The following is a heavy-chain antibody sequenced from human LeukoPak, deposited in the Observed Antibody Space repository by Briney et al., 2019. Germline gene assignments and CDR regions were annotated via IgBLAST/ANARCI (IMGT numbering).Heavy chain of an antibody. CDR2: ISYDGSNK. Sequence: GGSLRLSCAASGFTFSSYAMHWVRQAPGKGLEWVAVISYDGSNKYYADSVKGRFTISRDNSKNTLYLQMNSLRAEDTAVYYCAKDSHTGYSSGWYGYWGQGTLVTVSS. J-gene: IGHJ4*02. CDR3: AKDSHTGYSSGWYGY. D-gene: IGHD6-19*01. V-gene: IGHV3-30-3*01. CDR1: GFTFSSYA.